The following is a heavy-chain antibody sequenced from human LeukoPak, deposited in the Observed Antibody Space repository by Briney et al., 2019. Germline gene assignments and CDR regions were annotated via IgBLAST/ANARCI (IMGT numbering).Heavy chain of an antibody. CDR3: ARDFEIRQQRVLDQYYFDY. J-gene: IGHJ4*02. Sequence: ASVKVSCKASGYTFTGYYMHWVRQAPGQGLEWMGWINPNSGGTNYAQKFQGRVTMTRDTSISTAYMELSRLRSDDTAVYYCARDFEIRQQRVLDQYYFDYWGQGTLVTVSS. CDR1: GYTFTGYY. CDR2: INPNSGGT. V-gene: IGHV1-2*02. D-gene: IGHD6-13*01.